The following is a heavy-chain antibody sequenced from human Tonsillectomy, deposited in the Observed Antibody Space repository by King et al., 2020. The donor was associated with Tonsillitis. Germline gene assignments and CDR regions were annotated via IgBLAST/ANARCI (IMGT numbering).Heavy chain of an antibody. CDR3: AREQYYYDSSGYTPWGPFDY. CDR2: ISYDGSNK. J-gene: IGHJ4*02. V-gene: IGHV3-30*04. D-gene: IGHD3-22*01. Sequence: VQLVESGGGVVQPGRSLRLSCAASGFTFSSYAMHWVRQAPGKGLEWVAVISYDGSNKYYADSVKGRFTISRDNSKNTLYLQMNSLRAEDTAVYYCAREQYYYDSSGYTPWGPFDYWGQGTLVTVSS. CDR1: GFTFSSYA.